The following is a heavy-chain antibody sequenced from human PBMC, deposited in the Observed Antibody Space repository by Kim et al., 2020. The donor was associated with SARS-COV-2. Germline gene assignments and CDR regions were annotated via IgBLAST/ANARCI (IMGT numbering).Heavy chain of an antibody. Sequence: DCVRGRFTISRDNAKKSLYLQMSSLRDDDTAVYYCARDRGSSSSQTRFDYWGQGTLVTVSS. J-gene: IGHJ4*02. V-gene: IGHV3-48*02. CDR3: ARDRGSSSSQTRFDY. D-gene: IGHD6-6*01.